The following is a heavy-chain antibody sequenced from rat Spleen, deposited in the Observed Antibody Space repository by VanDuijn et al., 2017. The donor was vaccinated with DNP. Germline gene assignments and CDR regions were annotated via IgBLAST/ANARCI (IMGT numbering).Heavy chain of an antibody. D-gene: IGHD5-1*01. Sequence: EVQLVESGGGLVQPGRSLKLSCEASGFTFSDYSMAWVRQAPKKGLEWVAMIIYDGSGTYYGDSVKGRFTISRDNAKNTVDMQLSILRSEDTAFYFCARELNWERYFDCWGPGTMVTVSS. J-gene: IGHJ1*01. CDR1: GFTFSDYS. V-gene: IGHV5-7*01. CDR3: ARELNWERYFDC. CDR2: IIYDGSGT.